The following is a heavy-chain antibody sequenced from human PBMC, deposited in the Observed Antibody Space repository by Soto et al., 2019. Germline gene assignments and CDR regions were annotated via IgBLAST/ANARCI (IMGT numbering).Heavy chain of an antibody. CDR1: GYTFTGYY. V-gene: IGHV1-2*04. CDR3: ARGTSQIYDYYYYMDV. D-gene: IGHD2-2*01. CDR2: INPNSGGT. Sequence: ASVKVSCKASGYTFTGYYMHWVRQAPGQGLEWMGWINPNSGGTNYAQKFQGWVTMTRDTSISTAYMELSRLRSDDTAVYYCARGTSQIYDYYYYMDVWGKGTTVTVSS. J-gene: IGHJ6*03.